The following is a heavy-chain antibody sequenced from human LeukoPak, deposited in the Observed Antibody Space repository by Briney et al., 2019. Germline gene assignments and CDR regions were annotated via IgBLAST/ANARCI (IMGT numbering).Heavy chain of an antibody. CDR1: GYTFNTYG. Sequence: ASVKVSCKASGYTFNTYGITWVRQAPGQGLEWMGWISGYNGKTKYAQKLQDRVTMTTDTSTTTAYMELRSLRSDDTAVYYCARESLTGYPPLYYFDYWGQGTLVTVSS. CDR2: ISGYNGKT. J-gene: IGHJ4*02. D-gene: IGHD3-9*01. CDR3: ARESLTGYPPLYYFDY. V-gene: IGHV1-18*01.